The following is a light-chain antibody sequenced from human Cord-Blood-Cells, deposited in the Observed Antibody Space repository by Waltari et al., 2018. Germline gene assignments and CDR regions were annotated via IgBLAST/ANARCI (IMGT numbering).Light chain of an antibody. J-gene: IGLJ1*01. V-gene: IGLV2-8*01. CDR1: SRDVGGYDY. Sequence: QSALTQPPSASGSPAHPVTKSCPGTSRDVGGYDYVYWYQRHPGKAPKLRIYEVSKRPSGVPHRFSGSKAGNAASLTVSGLQAEDEADYYCSSYAGSNNFVFRTGTKVTVL. CDR2: EVS. CDR3: SSYAGSNNFV.